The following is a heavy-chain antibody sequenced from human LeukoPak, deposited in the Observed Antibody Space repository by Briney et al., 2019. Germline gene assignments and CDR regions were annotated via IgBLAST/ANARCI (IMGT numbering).Heavy chain of an antibody. J-gene: IGHJ5*02. CDR2: INPNSGGT. CDR3: ARDRGIAAAGPNWFDP. Sequence: ASVKVSCKASGYTSTGYYMHWVRQAPGQGHKWMGWINPNSGGTNYAQKFQGRVTMTRDTSISTAYMELSRLRSDDTAVYYCARDRGIAAAGPNWFDPWGQGTLVTVSS. D-gene: IGHD6-13*01. V-gene: IGHV1-2*02. CDR1: GYTSTGYY.